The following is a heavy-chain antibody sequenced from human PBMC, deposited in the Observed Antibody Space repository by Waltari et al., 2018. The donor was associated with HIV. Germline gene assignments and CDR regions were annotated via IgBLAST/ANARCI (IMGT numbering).Heavy chain of an antibody. CDR2: SNSDATST. V-gene: IGHV3-74*01. D-gene: IGHD2-15*01. Sequence: EVQLVESGGNLVQPGGSLRLSCAASGFTFNSYWMNWVREAPGKGLVWVSRSNSDATSTAYADSVKGRFTISRDNAKNTLYLQMNSLRAEDTAVYYCARGFRVGCSDATCYSHYWGQGTLVTVSS. CDR1: GFTFNSYW. J-gene: IGHJ4*02. CDR3: ARGFRVGCSDATCYSHY.